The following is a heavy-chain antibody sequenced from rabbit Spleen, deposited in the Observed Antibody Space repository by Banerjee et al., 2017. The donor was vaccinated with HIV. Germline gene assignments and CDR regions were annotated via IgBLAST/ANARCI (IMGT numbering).Heavy chain of an antibody. Sequence: QSLEESGGDLVKPGASLTLTCTASGFSFSSSDYMCWVRQAPGKGLEWISCIAGDTSGFTYSATWAKGRFTCSKTSSTTVTLQMTSLTVADTVTYFCARDTGTSFSSYGMDLWGPGTLVTVS. D-gene: IGHD7-1*01. CDR2: IAGDTSGFT. V-gene: IGHV1S40*01. CDR1: GFSFSSSDY. J-gene: IGHJ6*01. CDR3: ARDTGTSFSSYGMDL.